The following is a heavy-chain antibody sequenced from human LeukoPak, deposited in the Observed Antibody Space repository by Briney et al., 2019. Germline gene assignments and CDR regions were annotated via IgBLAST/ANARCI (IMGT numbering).Heavy chain of an antibody. CDR1: GGSFSGYY. D-gene: IGHD2-2*03. CDR3: ARDRRGYCSSTSCLRYYYYYGMDV. J-gene: IGHJ6*04. Sequence: TSETLSLTCAVYGGSFSGYYWSWIRQPPGKGLEWIGEINHSGSTNYNPSLKSRVTISVDTSKNQFSLKLSSVTAVDTAVYYCARDRRGYCSSTSCLRYYYYYGMDVWGKGTTVTVSS. CDR2: INHSGST. V-gene: IGHV4-34*01.